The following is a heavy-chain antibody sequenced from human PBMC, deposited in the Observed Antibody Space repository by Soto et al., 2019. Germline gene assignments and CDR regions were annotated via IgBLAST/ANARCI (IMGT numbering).Heavy chain of an antibody. J-gene: IGHJ6*03. V-gene: IGHV3-74*03. CDR1: GFTFGNYW. D-gene: IGHD6-13*01. CDR2: IDFDGNIT. Sequence: EVQLVESGGDLVQPGGSLRLSCAASGFTFGNYWMHWVRQAPGKGLVWVSRIDFDGNITTYADSVRGRFTISRDNVKKILYLQMSSLRGEDAATYYCTRRNSAAGSGCSYYYMDVWGKGTTVSVS. CDR3: TRRNSAAGSGCSYYYMDV.